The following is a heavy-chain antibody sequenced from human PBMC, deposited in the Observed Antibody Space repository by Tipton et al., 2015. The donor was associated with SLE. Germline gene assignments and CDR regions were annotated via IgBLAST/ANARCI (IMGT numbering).Heavy chain of an antibody. CDR2: IYYSGST. D-gene: IGHD6-19*01. CDR3: ARGPPNQQIEAVADYYFDY. J-gene: IGHJ4*02. Sequence: TLSLTCTVSGGSISSYYWSWIRQPPGKGLEWIGYIYYSGSTYYNPSLQSRVTISVDTSKNQFSLKLSSVTAADTAVYYCARGPPNQQIEAVADYYFDYWGQGTLVTVSS. V-gene: IGHV4-59*12. CDR1: GGSISSYY.